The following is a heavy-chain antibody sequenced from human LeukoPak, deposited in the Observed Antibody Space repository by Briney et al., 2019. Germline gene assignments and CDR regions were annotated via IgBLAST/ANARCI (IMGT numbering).Heavy chain of an antibody. Sequence: ASVKVSCKASGYTFTSYAMNWVRQAPGQGLEWMGKINPSGGSTSHAQKFQGRVTMTRDTSTRTVYMELSSLRSEDTAVYYCARVPGPTMVRGVPKYYFDYWGQGTLVTVSS. V-gene: IGHV1-46*01. CDR3: ARVPGPTMVRGVPKYYFDY. J-gene: IGHJ4*02. D-gene: IGHD3-10*01. CDR1: GYTFTSYA. CDR2: INPSGGST.